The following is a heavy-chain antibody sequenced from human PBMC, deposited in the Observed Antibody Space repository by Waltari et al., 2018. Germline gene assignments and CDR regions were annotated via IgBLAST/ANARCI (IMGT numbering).Heavy chain of an antibody. CDR2: VHWDGDK. D-gene: IGHD6-19*01. CDR1: GFSLTANGEA. Sequence: QITLQESGPSMVKATETLTLTCTFSGFSLTANGEAVAWSRQPPGKALEWLGLVHWDGDKRYSPSLRDRVTFTMDTSKNEVILTLTNIVPGDAGTYFCAHSRYIRGWPNWFDPWGQGTPVTVSA. J-gene: IGHJ5*02. CDR3: AHSRYIRGWPNWFDP. V-gene: IGHV2-5*02.